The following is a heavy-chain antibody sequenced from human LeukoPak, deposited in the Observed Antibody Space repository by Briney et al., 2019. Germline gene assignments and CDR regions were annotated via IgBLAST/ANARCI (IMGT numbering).Heavy chain of an antibody. CDR2: IYYSGST. Sequence: PSETLSLTCTVSGGSISSGGYYWSWIRQHPGKGLEWIGYIYYSGSTYYNPSLKSRVTISVDTSKNQFSLKLSSVTAADTAVYYCARGGPVPAAYGGYWFDPWGQGTLVTVSS. CDR1: GGSISSGGYY. D-gene: IGHD2-2*01. CDR3: ARGGPVPAAYGGYWFDP. V-gene: IGHV4-31*03. J-gene: IGHJ5*02.